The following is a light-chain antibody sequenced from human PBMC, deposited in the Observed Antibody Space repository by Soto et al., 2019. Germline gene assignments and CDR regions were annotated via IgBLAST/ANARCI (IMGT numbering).Light chain of an antibody. V-gene: IGKV3-20*01. CDR1: QSVGSGH. CDR3: QHFGDSPLWA. Sequence: EIVLTQSPGTLSLSPGERATLSCRASQSVGSGHLAWYQQKPGQTPRLLIYAASTRATGIPDRFSGSGSGTDFTLTISRLETEDFAVYYCQHFGDSPLWAFGQGTEVEIK. J-gene: IGKJ1*01. CDR2: AAS.